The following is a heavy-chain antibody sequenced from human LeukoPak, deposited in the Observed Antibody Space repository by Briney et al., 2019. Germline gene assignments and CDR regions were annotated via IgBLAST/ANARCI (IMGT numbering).Heavy chain of an antibody. Sequence: SETLSLTCTVSGGSISSNYWRWIRQPAGKGLEYIGRIYSSGNTNYNPSLKSRVTMSVDTSKNQFSLLLHSVTAADTAVYYCARVWLSSGSYWYFDFWGRGPLVIVSS. J-gene: IGHJ2*01. CDR3: ARVWLSSGSYWYFDF. CDR2: IYSSGNT. CDR1: GGSISSNY. V-gene: IGHV4-4*07. D-gene: IGHD3-22*01.